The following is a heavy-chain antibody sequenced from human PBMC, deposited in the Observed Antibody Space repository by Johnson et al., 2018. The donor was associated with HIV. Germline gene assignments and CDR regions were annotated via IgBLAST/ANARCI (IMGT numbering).Heavy chain of an antibody. CDR3: AVLCSGCADAFDV. J-gene: IGHJ3*01. CDR2: ISSGGRTR. V-gene: IGHV3-11*04. D-gene: IGHD3-10*01. CDR1: GFNFSDHY. Sequence: QVQLVESGGGLVKPGGSLRLSCAASGFNFSDHYMTWIRQAPGKGLEWVSYISSGGRTRYYEDVVKGRLPISRDNAKNSLYLKLNSLRAEDGAVYYCAVLCSGCADAFDVWGQGTMVTVS.